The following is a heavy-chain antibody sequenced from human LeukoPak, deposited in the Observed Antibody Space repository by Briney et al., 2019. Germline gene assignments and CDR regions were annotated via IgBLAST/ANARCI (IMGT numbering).Heavy chain of an antibody. V-gene: IGHV4-31*03. J-gene: IGHJ5*02. Sequence: SETLSLTCTVSGVSMSSGGFYWSWLRQLPGKGLEWIGYIYYTGTTYYSPSLRSRVTISVDTSKNQFSLKVNSVTASDAAVYYCSKSDDSRGYIKSFDPGGRGTLVTVSS. D-gene: IGHD3-22*01. CDR1: GVSMSSGGFY. CDR3: SKSDDSRGYIKSFDP. CDR2: IYYTGTT.